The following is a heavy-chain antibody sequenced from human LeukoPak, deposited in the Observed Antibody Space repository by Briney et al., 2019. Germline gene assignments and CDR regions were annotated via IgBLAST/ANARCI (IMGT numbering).Heavy chain of an antibody. CDR1: GYTFTSYA. J-gene: IGHJ6*03. D-gene: IGHD2-15*01. Sequence: ASVKVSCKASGYTFTSYARNWVRQAPGQGLEWMGWINTNTGNPTYAQGFTGRFVFSLDTSVSTAYLQISSLKAEDTAVYYCARSVVAAPTNLPYYYYYYMDVWGKGTTVTVSS. V-gene: IGHV7-4-1*02. CDR2: INTNTGNP. CDR3: ARSVVAAPTNLPYYYYYYMDV.